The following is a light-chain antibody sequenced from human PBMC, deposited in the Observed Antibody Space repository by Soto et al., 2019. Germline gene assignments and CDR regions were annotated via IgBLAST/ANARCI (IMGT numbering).Light chain of an antibody. CDR1: QTVSSNY. CDR2: GAS. CDR3: QQYGSAPPLT. J-gene: IGKJ4*01. V-gene: IGKV3-20*01. Sequence: ESVLTQSPGTLSLSPGERATLSCKASQTVSSNYLAWYQQKPGQAPRRRIYGASSRATGIPDRFSGSGSGTDFILTISRLEPEDFALYYCQQYGSAPPLTFGGGTKVDIK.